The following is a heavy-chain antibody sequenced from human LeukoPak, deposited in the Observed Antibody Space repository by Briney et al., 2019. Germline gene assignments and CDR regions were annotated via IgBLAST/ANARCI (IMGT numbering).Heavy chain of an antibody. CDR2: IYHSGST. Sequence: SETLSLTCAASGYSISSGYYWGWIRQPPGKGLEWIGSIYHSGSTYYNPSLKSRVTISVDTSKNQFSLKLSSVTAADTAVYYCARGTDWYSSSWSLDYWGQGTLVTVSS. J-gene: IGHJ4*02. V-gene: IGHV4-38-2*01. D-gene: IGHD6-13*01. CDR1: GYSISSGYY. CDR3: ARGTDWYSSSWSLDY.